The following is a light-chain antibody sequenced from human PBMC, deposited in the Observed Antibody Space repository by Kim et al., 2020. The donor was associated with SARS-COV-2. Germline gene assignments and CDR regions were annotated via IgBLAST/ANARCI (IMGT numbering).Light chain of an antibody. Sequence: DIQMTQFPSTLSGSVGDRVTITCRASQSFNDWLAWYQQKPGKAPNLLIYNASNLKSGVSSRFSGSGSGTEFTLTISSLQPDDAATYYCQQYSHYPRTFGQGTKVDIK. J-gene: IGKJ1*01. CDR2: NAS. CDR3: QQYSHYPRT. CDR1: QSFNDW. V-gene: IGKV1-5*01.